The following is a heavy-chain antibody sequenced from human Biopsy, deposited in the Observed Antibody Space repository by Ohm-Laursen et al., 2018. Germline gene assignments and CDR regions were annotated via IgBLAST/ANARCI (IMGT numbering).Heavy chain of an antibody. J-gene: IGHJ5*02. CDR2: IIPTFDTP. CDR3: AGGAAKGYPYDH. D-gene: IGHD6-13*01. CDR1: GGTFNSYV. V-gene: IGHV1-69*06. Sequence: SSVKVSCKTSGGTFNSYVITWVRQAPGQGLEWMGRIIPTFDTPTYAPDFQGRVTFPADKSTGTATLDLRSLTSEDTAVYYCAGGAAKGYPYDHWGQGTLVTVSS.